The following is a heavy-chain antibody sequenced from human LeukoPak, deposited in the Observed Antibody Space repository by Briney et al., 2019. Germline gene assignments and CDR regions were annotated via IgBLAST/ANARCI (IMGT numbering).Heavy chain of an antibody. J-gene: IGHJ6*03. V-gene: IGHV4-34*01. Sequence: SETLSLTCTVSGGSLNSYYWSWIRQPPGKGLEWIGEINHSGSTNYNPSLRSRVTISVDTSKNQFSLKLSSVTAADTAVYYCARGRYCSSTSCRTYYYYYYYMDVWGKGTTVTVSS. CDR1: GGSLNSYY. CDR2: INHSGST. D-gene: IGHD2-2*01. CDR3: ARGRYCSSTSCRTYYYYYYYMDV.